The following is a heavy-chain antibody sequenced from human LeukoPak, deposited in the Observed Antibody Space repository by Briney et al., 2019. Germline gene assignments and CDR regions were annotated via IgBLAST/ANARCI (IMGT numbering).Heavy chain of an antibody. D-gene: IGHD5-18*01. Sequence: GASVKVSCKASGGTFSSYAISWVRQAPGQGLEWMGGIIPIFGTANYAQKFQGRVTITADKSTSTAYMELSSLRSEDTAVYYCASGWVDTADYYYYYGMDVWGQGTTVTVSS. CDR3: ASGWVDTADYYYYYGMDV. J-gene: IGHJ6*02. CDR1: GGTFSSYA. V-gene: IGHV1-69*06. CDR2: IIPIFGTA.